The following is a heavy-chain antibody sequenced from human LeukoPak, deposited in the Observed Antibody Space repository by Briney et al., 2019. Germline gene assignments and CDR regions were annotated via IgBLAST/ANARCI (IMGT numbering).Heavy chain of an antibody. V-gene: IGHV4-4*02. CDR3: ASALLSYYDFWSGYYTSYYFDY. D-gene: IGHD3-3*01. J-gene: IGHJ4*02. Sequence: SGTLSLTCAVSGGSISSSNWWGWVRQPPGKGLEWIGEIYHSGSTNYNPSLKSRVTISVDKSKNQFSLKLSSVTAADTAVYYCASALLSYYDFWSGYYTSYYFDYWGQGTLVTVSS. CDR2: IYHSGST. CDR1: GGSISSSNW.